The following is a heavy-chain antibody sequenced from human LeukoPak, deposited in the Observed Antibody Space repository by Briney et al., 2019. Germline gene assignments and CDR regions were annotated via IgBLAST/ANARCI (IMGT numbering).Heavy chain of an antibody. V-gene: IGHV3-11*06. D-gene: IGHD6-6*01. Sequence: GGSLRLSCAASGFTFSDYYMSWIRQAPGKGLEWVSYISSSSSYTNYADSVKGRFTISRDNAKNSLYLQMNSLRAEDTAVYYCAKGLTPYSSSRVNGMDVWGQGTTVTVSS. J-gene: IGHJ6*02. CDR3: AKGLTPYSSSRVNGMDV. CDR1: GFTFSDYY. CDR2: ISSSSSYT.